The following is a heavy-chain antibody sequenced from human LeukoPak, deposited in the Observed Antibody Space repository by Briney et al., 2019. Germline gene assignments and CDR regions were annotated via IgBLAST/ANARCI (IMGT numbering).Heavy chain of an antibody. CDR2: INHSGST. D-gene: IGHD6-19*01. J-gene: IGHJ4*02. V-gene: IGHV4-34*01. CDR3: ARGRVSRGFRY. Sequence: SETLSLTCAVYGGSFSGYYWSWIRQPPGKGLEWIGEINHSGSTNYNPSLKSRVTISVDTSKNQFSLKLSSVTAADTAVYYCARGRVSRGFRYWGQGTLVTVSS. CDR1: GGSFSGYY.